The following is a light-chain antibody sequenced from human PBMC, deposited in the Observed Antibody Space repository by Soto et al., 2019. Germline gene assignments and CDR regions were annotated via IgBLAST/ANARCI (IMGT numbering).Light chain of an antibody. CDR1: SSNIGNNA. J-gene: IGLJ1*01. CDR3: AAWHDSLNAFV. V-gene: IGLV1-36*01. Sequence: QSVLTQPPSVSEAPTQRVTISCSGSSSNIGNNAVNWYQQLPGKAPKLLIYYDDLLPSGVSDRFSGSKSGTSASLAISGLQSEDEADYYCAAWHDSLNAFVFGTGTKVTVL. CDR2: YDD.